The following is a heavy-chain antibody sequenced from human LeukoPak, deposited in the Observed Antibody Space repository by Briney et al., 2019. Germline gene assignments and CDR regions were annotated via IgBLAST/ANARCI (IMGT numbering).Heavy chain of an antibody. V-gene: IGHV4-39*01. D-gene: IGHD2-2*01. CDR2: INHSGST. CDR1: GGSISSSSYY. Sequence: SETLSLTCTVSGGSISSSSYYWGWIRQPPGKGLEWIGEINHSGSTNYNPSLKSRVTISVDTSKNQFSLKLSSVTAADTAVYYCARGQDYCSSTSCYNWFDPWVQGTLVTVSS. J-gene: IGHJ5*02. CDR3: ARGQDYCSSTSCYNWFDP.